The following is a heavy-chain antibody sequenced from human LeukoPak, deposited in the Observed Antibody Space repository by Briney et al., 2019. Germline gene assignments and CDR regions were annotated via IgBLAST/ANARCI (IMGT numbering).Heavy chain of an antibody. Sequence: SVKVSCKASGGTFSSYAISWVRQAPGQGLEWMGGIIPIFGTANYAQKFQGRVTITTYESTSTAYMELSSLRSEDTAVYYCARAYYDSSGYYFPFDYWGQGTLVTVSS. J-gene: IGHJ4*02. D-gene: IGHD3-22*01. V-gene: IGHV1-69*05. CDR1: GGTFSSYA. CDR2: IIPIFGTA. CDR3: ARAYYDSSGYYFPFDY.